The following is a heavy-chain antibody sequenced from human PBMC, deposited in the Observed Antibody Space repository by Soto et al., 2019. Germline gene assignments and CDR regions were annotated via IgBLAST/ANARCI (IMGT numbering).Heavy chain of an antibody. CDR2: ISYDGSNK. CDR1: GFTFSSYG. CDR3: AKDLPRYSYGLNGFDY. J-gene: IGHJ4*02. Sequence: QVQLVESGGGVVQPGRSLRLSCAASGFTFSSYGMHWVRQAPGKGLEWVAVISYDGSNKYYADSVKGRFTISRDNSKNTLYLQMNSLRAEDTAVYYCAKDLPRYSYGLNGFDYWGQGTLVTVSS. V-gene: IGHV3-30*18. D-gene: IGHD5-18*01.